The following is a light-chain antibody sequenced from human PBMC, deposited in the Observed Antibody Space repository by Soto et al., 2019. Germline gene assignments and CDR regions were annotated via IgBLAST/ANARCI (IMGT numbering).Light chain of an antibody. V-gene: IGLV2-11*01. J-gene: IGLJ2*01. CDR1: SRDIGGYNH. CDR3: CSYSGSRLI. Sequence: QSVLTQPRSVSGSPGQSVTISCTGTSRDIGGYNHVSWYQQHPGKAPKLIIYDVAKRPSGVPDRFSGSKSGNTASLTISGLQPEDVADYSCCSYSGSRLIFGGGTKVTVL. CDR2: DVA.